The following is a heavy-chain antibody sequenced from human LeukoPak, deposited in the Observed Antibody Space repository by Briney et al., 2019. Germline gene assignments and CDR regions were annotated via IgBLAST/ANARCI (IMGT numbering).Heavy chain of an antibody. V-gene: IGHV3-23*01. Sequence: GGSLRLSCAASGFTFSSYAMSWVRQAPGKGLEWVSTISDSGGSAYYADSVKGRFTISRDNSKNTLYLQINSLRAEHTAVYYCAKDPYSYGFGTFDYWGQGTLVTVSP. J-gene: IGHJ4*02. CDR2: ISDSGGSA. CDR1: GFTFSSYA. CDR3: AKDPYSYGFGTFDY. D-gene: IGHD5-18*01.